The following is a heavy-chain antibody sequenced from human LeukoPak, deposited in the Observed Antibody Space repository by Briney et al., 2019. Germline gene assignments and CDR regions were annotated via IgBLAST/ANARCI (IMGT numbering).Heavy chain of an antibody. D-gene: IGHD1-26*01. J-gene: IGHJ5*02. CDR2: IYTSGST. V-gene: IGHV4-4*07. CDR3: AGQTRGSLPPFRNWFDP. Sequence: PSETLSLTCTVSGGSISSYYWSWIRQPAVKGLEWIGRIYTSGSTNYNPSLKSRVTISVDTSKNQFSLKLSSVTAADTAVYYCAGQTRGSLPPFRNWFDPWGQGTLVTVSS. CDR1: GGSISSYY.